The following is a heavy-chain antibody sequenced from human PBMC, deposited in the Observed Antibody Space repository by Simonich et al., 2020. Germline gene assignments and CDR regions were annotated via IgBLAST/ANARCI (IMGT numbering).Heavy chain of an antibody. V-gene: IGHV3-23*01. CDR1: GFTFSSYA. J-gene: IGHJ4*02. Sequence: EVQLLESGGGLVQPGGSLRLSCAASGFTFSSYATSWVRQAPGKGLECVSANSGSGGSTYYADTVKGRFTISRANSKNTLYLQMNSLRAEDTAVYYCATYYFDYWGQGTLVTVSS. CDR3: ATYYFDY. CDR2: NSGSGGST.